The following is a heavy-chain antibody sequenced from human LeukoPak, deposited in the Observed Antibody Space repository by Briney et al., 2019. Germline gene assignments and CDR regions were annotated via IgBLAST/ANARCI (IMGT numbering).Heavy chain of an antibody. CDR3: VRGGYTSGYAGVFDT. CDR2: LSFIDDST. J-gene: IGHJ3*02. D-gene: IGHD2-2*01. CDR1: GSTLRNNI. V-gene: IGHV3-23*01. Sequence: GGSLRLSCIAAGSTLRNNIMTWGCQAPGKGLEWVSSLSFIDDSTYYADSVKCRFTISRDTSKNTLFLQMNSLIPEDTGVYYSVRGGYTSGYAGVFDTCGQGTMVTVSS.